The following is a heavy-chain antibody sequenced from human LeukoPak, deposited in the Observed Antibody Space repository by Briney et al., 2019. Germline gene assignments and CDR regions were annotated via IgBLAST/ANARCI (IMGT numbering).Heavy chain of an antibody. V-gene: IGHV3-53*01. CDR2: IYSGGST. J-gene: IGHJ4*02. CDR1: GFTVSSNY. Sequence: GGSLRLSCAASGFTVSSNYMSWVRHAPGKGLEWVSVIYSGGSTYYADSVKGRFTISRDNSKNTLYLQMNSLRAEDTAVYYCARGYYYGSGSSDSDYWGQGTLVTVSS. CDR3: ARGYYYGSGSSDSDY. D-gene: IGHD3-10*01.